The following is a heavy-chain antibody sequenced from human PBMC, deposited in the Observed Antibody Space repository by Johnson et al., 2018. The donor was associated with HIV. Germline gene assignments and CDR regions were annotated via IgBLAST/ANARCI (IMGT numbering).Heavy chain of an antibody. J-gene: IGHJ3*02. CDR3: ATFPSGI. Sequence: QVQLVESGGGVVQPGRSLRLSCAASGFTFSSSGMHWVRQAPGKGLAWVANIKQDGSETYCVDSVKGRFILSRDNSKNTLYLQIHSLRAEDMAVYDCATFPSGIWGQGTMVTVAS. V-gene: IGHV3-33*01. D-gene: IGHD3-3*01. CDR2: IKQDGSET. CDR1: GFTFSSSG.